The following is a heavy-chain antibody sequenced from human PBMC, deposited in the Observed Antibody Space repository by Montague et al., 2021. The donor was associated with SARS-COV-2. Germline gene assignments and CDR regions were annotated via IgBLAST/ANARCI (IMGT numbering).Heavy chain of an antibody. Sequence: PALVKPTQTLTLTCTFSGFSLSTSGMCVSWIRQPPGKALEWLARIDWDDDKYYSTSLKTRLTISKDTSKNQVVLTMTNMDPVDTATYYCARTFYDFLTGYSKGGFDYWGQGTLVTVSS. CDR3: ARTFYDFLTGYSKGGFDY. CDR1: GFSLSTSGMC. CDR2: IDWDDDK. J-gene: IGHJ4*02. V-gene: IGHV2-70*11. D-gene: IGHD3-9*01.